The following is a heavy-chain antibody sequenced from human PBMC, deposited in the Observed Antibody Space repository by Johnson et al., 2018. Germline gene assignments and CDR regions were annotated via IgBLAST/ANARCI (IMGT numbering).Heavy chain of an antibody. CDR3: ARAAEVGRRDAFDI. J-gene: IGHJ3*02. V-gene: IGHV1-69*13. CDR2: IIPIVGTA. D-gene: IGHD2-15*01. Sequence: LVQSGAEVKKPGAXVKVSCKASGGTFSGYPISWVRQAPGQGLEWMGGIIPIVGTADYAQRFQGRVTITADESTSTAYMELSSLRTEDTAVYFCARAAEVGRRDAFDIWGQGTMVTVSS. CDR1: GGTFSGYP.